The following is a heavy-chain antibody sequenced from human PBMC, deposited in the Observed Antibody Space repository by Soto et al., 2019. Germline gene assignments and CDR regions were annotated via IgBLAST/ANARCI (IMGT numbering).Heavy chain of an antibody. J-gene: IGHJ4*02. V-gene: IGHV3-23*01. CDR3: AKANLRQWQSVGYFDY. Sequence: GGSLRLSCAASGFTFNSYAMNWVRQAPGKGLEWVSVISGPGTITYYADSVKGRFTISRDNSKNTLYLQMNSLRADDTAIYYCAKANLRQWQSVGYFDYWGQGTLVTVSS. D-gene: IGHD6-19*01. CDR2: ISGPGTIT. CDR1: GFTFNSYA.